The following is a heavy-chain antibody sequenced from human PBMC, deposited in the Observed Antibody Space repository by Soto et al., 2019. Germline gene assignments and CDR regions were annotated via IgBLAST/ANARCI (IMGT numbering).Heavy chain of an antibody. D-gene: IGHD3-10*02. V-gene: IGHV3-23*01. J-gene: IGHJ2*01. Sequence: GKGLEWVSAISGSRTTTAYADSVKGRFTISRDNSKNTLYLQMNSLRIDDTAIFFFQAEDGIRCCPPVSAFLLNRSSDL. CDR2: ISGSRTTT. CDR3: QAEDGIRCCPPVSAFLLNRSSDL.